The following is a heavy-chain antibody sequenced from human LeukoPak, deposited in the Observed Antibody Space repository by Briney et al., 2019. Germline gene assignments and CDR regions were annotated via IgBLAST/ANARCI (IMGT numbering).Heavy chain of an antibody. V-gene: IGHV4-34*01. D-gene: IGHD4-17*01. Sequence: SETLSLTCAVYGGSFSGYYWSWIRQPPGKGLEWIGEINHSGSTNYNPSLKSRVTISVDTSKNQFSLKLSSVTAADTAVYYCARVSRGVTTGYFQHWGQGTLVTVSS. CDR2: INHSGST. J-gene: IGHJ1*01. CDR1: GGSFSGYY. CDR3: ARVSRGVTTGYFQH.